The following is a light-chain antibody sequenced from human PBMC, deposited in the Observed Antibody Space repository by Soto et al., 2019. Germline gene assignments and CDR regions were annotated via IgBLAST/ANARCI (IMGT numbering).Light chain of an antibody. CDR3: QQYNKWRT. CDR1: ESVSSN. V-gene: IGKV3-15*01. Sequence: ERVMTQSPSTLSVSPGLRSTLPCRASESVSSNLAWYQQKPGQAPRILIYGASTRATGIPARISGSGSGTEFTLTISSLKSEDFAVYYCQQYNKWRTFGQGTKVDIK. CDR2: GAS. J-gene: IGKJ1*01.